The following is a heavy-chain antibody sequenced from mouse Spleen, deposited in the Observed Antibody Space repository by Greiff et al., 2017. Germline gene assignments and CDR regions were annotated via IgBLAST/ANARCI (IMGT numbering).Heavy chain of an antibody. CDR2: INPGSGGT. CDR1: GYAFTNYL. D-gene: IGHD2-4*01. V-gene: IGHV1-54*01. CDR3: ARSDDYDVFAY. J-gene: IGHJ3*01. Sequence: ESGAELVRPGTSVKVSCKASGYAFTNYLIEWVKQRPGQGLEWIGVINPGSGGTNYNEKFKGKATLTADKSSSTAYMQLSSLTSDDSAVYFCARSDDYDVFAYWGQGTLVTVSA.